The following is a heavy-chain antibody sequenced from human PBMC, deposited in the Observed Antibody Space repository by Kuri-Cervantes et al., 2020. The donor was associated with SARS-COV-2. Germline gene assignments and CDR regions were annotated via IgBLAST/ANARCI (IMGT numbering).Heavy chain of an antibody. J-gene: IGHJ4*02. Sequence: ASVKVSCKVSGYTLTELSMHWVRQAPGKGLEWMGGFDPEDGEAIYAQKFQGRVTMTEDTSTDTAYMELSSLRSEDTAVYYCATTLFGVVIDFDYWGQGTLVTVSS. D-gene: IGHD3-3*01. CDR2: FDPEDGEA. CDR1: GYTLTELS. V-gene: IGHV1-24*01. CDR3: ATTLFGVVIDFDY.